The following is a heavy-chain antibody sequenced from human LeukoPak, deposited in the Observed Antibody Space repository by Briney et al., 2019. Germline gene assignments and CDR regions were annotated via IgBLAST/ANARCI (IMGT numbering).Heavy chain of an antibody. Sequence: ASVKVSCKASGYTFTSYGISWVRQAPGQGLEWMGWISAYNGNTNYAQKLQGRVTMTTDTSTSTAYMGLRSLRSDDTAVYYCARELSAYYDSSGYYVFDYWGQGTLVTVSS. V-gene: IGHV1-18*01. J-gene: IGHJ4*02. CDR2: ISAYNGNT. CDR1: GYTFTSYG. D-gene: IGHD3-22*01. CDR3: ARELSAYYDSSGYYVFDY.